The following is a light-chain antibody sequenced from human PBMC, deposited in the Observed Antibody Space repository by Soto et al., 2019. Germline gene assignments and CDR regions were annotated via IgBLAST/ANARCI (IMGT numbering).Light chain of an antibody. CDR1: QSVSSY. V-gene: IGKV3-11*01. Sequence: VMTQSPATLSLSPGERATLSCRASQSVSSYLAWYQQKLGQAPRLLISDAYNRATGIPARFSGSWSGTDFTLTISSLEPEDFAVYYCQQRGNWPLTFGGGTKGDIK. CDR3: QQRGNWPLT. J-gene: IGKJ4*01. CDR2: DAY.